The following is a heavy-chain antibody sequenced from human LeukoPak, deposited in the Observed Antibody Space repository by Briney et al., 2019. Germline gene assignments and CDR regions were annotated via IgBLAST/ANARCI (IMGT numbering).Heavy chain of an antibody. Sequence: ASVKVSFKASGYTFTGYYMHWVRQAPGQGLEWMGWINPNSGGTNYAQKFQGRVTMTRDTSISTAYMELSRLRSDDTAVYYCARGPSSWYIYWFDPWGQGTLVTVSS. D-gene: IGHD6-13*01. CDR1: GYTFTGYY. CDR2: INPNSGGT. J-gene: IGHJ5*02. CDR3: ARGPSSWYIYWFDP. V-gene: IGHV1-2*02.